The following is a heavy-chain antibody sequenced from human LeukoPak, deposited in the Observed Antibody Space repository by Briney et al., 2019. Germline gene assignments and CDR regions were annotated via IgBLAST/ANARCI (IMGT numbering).Heavy chain of an antibody. CDR2: INPSGGST. CDR1: GYTFTSYY. V-gene: IGHV1-46*01. D-gene: IGHD6-13*01. J-gene: IGHJ6*03. CDR3: ARDQGIAAAGYYYYYYMDV. Sequence: ASVKVSCKASGYTFTSYYMHWVRQAPGQGLEWMGIINPSGGSTSYAQKFQGRVTMTRDMSTSTVYMELSSLRSEDTAVYYCARDQGIAAAGYYYYYYMDVWGKGTTVTVSS.